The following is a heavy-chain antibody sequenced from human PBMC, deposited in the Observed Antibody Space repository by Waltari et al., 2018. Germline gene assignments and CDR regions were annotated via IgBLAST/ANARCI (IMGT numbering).Heavy chain of an antibody. J-gene: IGHJ4*02. V-gene: IGHV3-7*01. Sequence: EVQLVESGGGWVQPGGSLRLPCGASGLTFSRYWMSWVRQTPGKGLEWVANINYDGSQKYYVDSVKGRFTISRDNAKNSVYLQMNSLRVEDTAVYYCAKSRGFEYWGQGTLITVSS. CDR3: AKSRGFEY. CDR1: GLTFSRYW. D-gene: IGHD2-2*01. CDR2: INYDGSQK.